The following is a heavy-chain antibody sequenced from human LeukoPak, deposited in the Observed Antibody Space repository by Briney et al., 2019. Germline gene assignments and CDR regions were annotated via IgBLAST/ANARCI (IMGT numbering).Heavy chain of an antibody. V-gene: IGHV3-23*01. CDR1: GFTFSSYA. D-gene: IGHD3-22*01. Sequence: GGSLRLSCAASGFTFSSYAMSWVRQAPGKGLEWVSAISGSGGSTYYADSVKGRFTISRDNSKNTLYLQMNSLRAEGTAVYYCANTVPYYDSSGYYFSYFDYWGQGTLVTVSS. CDR3: ANTVPYYDSSGYYFSYFDY. J-gene: IGHJ4*02. CDR2: ISGSGGST.